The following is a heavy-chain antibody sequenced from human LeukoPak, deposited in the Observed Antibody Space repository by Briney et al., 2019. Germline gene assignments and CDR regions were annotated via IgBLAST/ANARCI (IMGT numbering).Heavy chain of an antibody. V-gene: IGHV4-39*02. J-gene: IGHJ5*02. CDR2: IYYGGSP. D-gene: IGHD6-6*01. CDR1: GGSISSSGYY. Sequence: SETLSLTCTVSGGSISSSGYYWGWVRQPPGKGLEWIGTIYYGGSPYYNPSLKSRVTISVDTSKNQFSLKMSSVTAADTAVYYCARVSIAARPPYGWFDPWGQGTLVTVSS. CDR3: ARVSIAARPPYGWFDP.